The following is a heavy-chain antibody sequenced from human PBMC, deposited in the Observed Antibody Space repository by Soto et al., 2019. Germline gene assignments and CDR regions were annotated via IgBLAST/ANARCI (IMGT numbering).Heavy chain of an antibody. Sequence: EVQLLESGGGLVQPGGSLRLSCAASGFTFSSFAMNWVRQAPGKGLEWVSGVSGGGDATFYADSVKGRFTISRVKSKNKLYLQMNSLRAEDTAVYYCVRQRTGTTTSGAYWYFDVWGRGALVNISS. D-gene: IGHD1-26*01. CDR2: VSGGGDAT. CDR1: GFTFSSFA. V-gene: IGHV3-23*01. J-gene: IGHJ2*01. CDR3: VRQRTGTTTSGAYWYFDV.